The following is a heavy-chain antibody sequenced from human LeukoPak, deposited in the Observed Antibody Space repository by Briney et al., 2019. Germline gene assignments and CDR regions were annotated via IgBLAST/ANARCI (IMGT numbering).Heavy chain of an antibody. D-gene: IGHD3-10*01. CDR1: GGSISDAS. J-gene: IGHJ4*02. Sequence: SETLSLTCTVSGGSISDASWNWIRKPPGQGLEWIGYIYHSGGTNYNPSLKSRVTISLDTSKNQFSLKLSSVTAADTAVYYCARVGTYYRSLDSWGQGTLVTVSS. CDR2: IYHSGGT. CDR3: ARVGTYYRSLDS. V-gene: IGHV4-59*01.